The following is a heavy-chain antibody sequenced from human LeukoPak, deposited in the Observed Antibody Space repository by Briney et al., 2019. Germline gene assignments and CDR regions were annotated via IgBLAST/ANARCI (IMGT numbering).Heavy chain of an antibody. J-gene: IGHJ4*02. CDR2: IYYSGST. D-gene: IGHD2-21*01. Sequence: SETLSLTCTVSGGSISSYYWSWIRQPPGKGLEWIGYIYYSGSTNYNPSLKSRVTISVDTSKNQFSLKLSSVTAADTAVYYWARRVVNFDYWGQGTLVTVSS. V-gene: IGHV4-59*08. CDR3: ARRVVNFDY. CDR1: GGSISSYY.